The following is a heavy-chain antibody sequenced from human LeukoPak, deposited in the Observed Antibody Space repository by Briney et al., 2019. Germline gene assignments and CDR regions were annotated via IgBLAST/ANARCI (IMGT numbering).Heavy chain of an antibody. CDR1: GASISSDKW. Sequence: PSETLSLTCAVSGASISSDKWWSWVRQPPGKGLEWIGEINHSGNTNYSPSLKSRVTMSTDKSKNEFSLRLTSVTAADTAVYYRARAGVWLPAVWGQGTLVTVSS. D-gene: IGHD3-9*01. V-gene: IGHV4-4*02. CDR2: INHSGNT. CDR3: ARAGVWLPAV. J-gene: IGHJ4*02.